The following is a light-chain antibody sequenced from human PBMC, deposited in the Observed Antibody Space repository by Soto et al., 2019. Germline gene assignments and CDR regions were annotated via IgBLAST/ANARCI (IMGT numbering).Light chain of an antibody. CDR3: QQYNNWPWT. CDR2: DAS. J-gene: IGKJ1*01. Sequence: EIVMTQSPGTLSVSPGERVTLSCRASQSVRSKLAWYQRKPGQSPRLLISDASTRATGMPGRFSGSGSGTEFTLTISSLQSEDFAIYYCQQYNNWPWTFGQGTKVDIK. V-gene: IGKV3-15*01. CDR1: QSVRSK.